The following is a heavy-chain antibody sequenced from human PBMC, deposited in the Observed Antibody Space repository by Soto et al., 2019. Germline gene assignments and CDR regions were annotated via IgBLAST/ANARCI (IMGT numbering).Heavy chain of an antibody. J-gene: IGHJ3*02. V-gene: IGHV1-8*01. Sequence: ASVKVSCKASGYTFTSYDINWVRQATGQGLEWMGWMNPNSGNTGYAQKFQGRVTMTRNTSISTAYMELSSLRSEDTAVYYCARGPYCSSTSCYGVRAFDIWGQGTMVTVSS. CDR3: ARGPYCSSTSCYGVRAFDI. CDR2: MNPNSGNT. D-gene: IGHD2-2*01. CDR1: GYTFTSYD.